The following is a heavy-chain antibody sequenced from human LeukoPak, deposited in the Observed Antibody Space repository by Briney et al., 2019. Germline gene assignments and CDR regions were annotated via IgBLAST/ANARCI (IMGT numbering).Heavy chain of an antibody. D-gene: IGHD2-15*01. CDR2: INPNSGGT. CDR1: GYTFTGYY. CDR3: ARDYCSGGSCYSPNWFDP. J-gene: IGHJ5*02. Sequence: SVKVSCKASGYTFTGYYMHWVRQAPGQGLEWMGWINPNSGGTNYAQKFQGRVTMTRDTSISTAYMELSRLRSDDTAVYYCARDYCSGGSCYSPNWFDPWGQGTLVTVSS. V-gene: IGHV1-2*02.